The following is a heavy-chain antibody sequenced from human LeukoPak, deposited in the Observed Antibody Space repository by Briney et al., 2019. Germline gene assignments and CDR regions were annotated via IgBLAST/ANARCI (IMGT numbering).Heavy chain of an antibody. D-gene: IGHD2-2*01. V-gene: IGHV4-39*01. J-gene: IGHJ4*02. CDR3: ARHLGYCSSTSCQPYYFDY. CDR2: IYYSGST. Sequence: SETLSLTCTVSGGSISSSSYYWGWIRQPPGKGLEWIGSIYYSGSTYYNPSLKSRVTISVDTSKNQFSLKLSSVTAADPAVYYCARHLGYCSSTSCQPYYFDYWGQGTLVTVSS. CDR1: GGSISSSSYY.